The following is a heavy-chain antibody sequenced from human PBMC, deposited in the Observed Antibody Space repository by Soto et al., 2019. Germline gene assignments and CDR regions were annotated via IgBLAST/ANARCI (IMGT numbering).Heavy chain of an antibody. V-gene: IGHV4-59*01. D-gene: IGHD3-3*01. CDR2: IYYSGST. CDR1: GGPISSYY. CDR3: AGSYYDFWSGYFGPLFDI. J-gene: IGHJ3*02. Sequence: PSGTLSLTCTVSGGPISSYYWSWIRQPPGKVLEWIGYIYYSGSTNYNPSLKSRVTISVDTSKNQFSLKLSSVTAADTAVYYCAGSYYDFWSGYFGPLFDIWGQGTMVTVSS.